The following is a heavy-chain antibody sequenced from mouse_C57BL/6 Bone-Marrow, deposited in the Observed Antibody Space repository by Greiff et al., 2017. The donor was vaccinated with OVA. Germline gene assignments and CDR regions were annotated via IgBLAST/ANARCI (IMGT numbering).Heavy chain of an antibody. CDR3: AIYDGYLAWFAY. Sequence: VQLQQSGPVLVKPGASVKMSCKASGYTFTDYYMNWVKQSHGKSLEWIGVINPYNGGTSSNQKFKGKATLTVDKSSSTAYMELNSLTSEDSAVYYCAIYDGYLAWFAYWGQGTLVTVSA. CDR1: GYTFTDYY. J-gene: IGHJ3*01. CDR2: INPYNGGT. V-gene: IGHV1-19*01. D-gene: IGHD2-3*01.